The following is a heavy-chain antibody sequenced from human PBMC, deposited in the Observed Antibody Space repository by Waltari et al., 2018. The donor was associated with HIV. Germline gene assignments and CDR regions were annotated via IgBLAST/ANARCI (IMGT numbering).Heavy chain of an antibody. CDR3: ARDYNYAPDY. V-gene: IGHV3-33*01. J-gene: IGHJ4*02. CDR1: GFTFKNFA. CDR2: IYYDGSKK. D-gene: IGHD5-18*01. Sequence: QVQLVESGGGVVQTGRYLRFSCAASGFTFKNFAMNWVRQAPGKGLEWVGNIYYDGSKKFYGDSVRGRFTISRDNSKQILYLQMNSLRVEDTALYYCARDYNYAPDYWGQGTLVVVSS.